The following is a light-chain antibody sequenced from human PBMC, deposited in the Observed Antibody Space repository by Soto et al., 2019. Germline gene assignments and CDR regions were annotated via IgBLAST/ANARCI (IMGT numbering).Light chain of an antibody. CDR3: QERNNWPLIT. CDR2: GAS. Sequence: EVVLTQSPATLSLSPGERANLSCRASQSISHWLAWYQQKPGQDPRHLIYGASNRATGIPARFSGSGSETDFTLTISSLEPEDSAIYYGQERNNWPLITFGQGTRLEI. J-gene: IGKJ5*01. CDR1: QSISHW. V-gene: IGKV3-11*01.